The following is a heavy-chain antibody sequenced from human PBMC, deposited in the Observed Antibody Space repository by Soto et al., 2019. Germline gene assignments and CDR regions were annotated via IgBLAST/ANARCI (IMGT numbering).Heavy chain of an antibody. CDR2: IIPLLNIA. CDR3: ARESPIGSTFSGYDAIDY. D-gene: IGHD5-12*01. CDR1: GGPFSNDI. V-gene: IGHV1-69*08. Sequence: QVQLVQSGAEVKKPGSSVKVSCKASGGPFSNDIITWVRQAPGQGLEWMGRIIPLLNIANYAQKFQGRVTITADRSTGTAYMELNSLRSEDTAVYYCARESPIGSTFSGYDAIDYWGQGTLVTVSS. J-gene: IGHJ4*02.